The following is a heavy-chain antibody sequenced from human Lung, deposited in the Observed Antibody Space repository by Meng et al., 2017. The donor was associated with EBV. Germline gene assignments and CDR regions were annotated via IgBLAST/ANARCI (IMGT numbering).Heavy chain of an antibody. J-gene: IGHJ4*02. Sequence: EGEVLESGGGLVPPWGSLRIFCAASGFTFRRYAMRWVRQARGKGLEWVTAISGRGGSTYYADSVKGRFTISRDNSKNTLYLEMSSLRAEDTAVYYCANIPGYWGQGTLVTVSS. CDR3: ANIPGY. V-gene: IGHV3-23*01. D-gene: IGHD2-21*01. CDR2: ISGRGGST. CDR1: GFTFRRYA.